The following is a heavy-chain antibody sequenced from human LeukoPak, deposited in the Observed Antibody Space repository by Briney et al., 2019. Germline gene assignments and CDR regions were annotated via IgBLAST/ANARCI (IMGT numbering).Heavy chain of an antibody. CDR2: ISGRGGST. D-gene: IGHD3-10*01. CDR1: GFTFSIYA. V-gene: IGHV3-23*01. CDR3: AKMGGYGAGLDV. Sequence: PGGSLRLSCAASGFTFSIYAMSWLRQAPGKGLEWVSAISGRGGSTYYADSVKGRFTISRANSKNTLSLQMNSLRVEDTAVYDCAKMGGYGAGLDVWGQGTTVTVPS. J-gene: IGHJ6*02.